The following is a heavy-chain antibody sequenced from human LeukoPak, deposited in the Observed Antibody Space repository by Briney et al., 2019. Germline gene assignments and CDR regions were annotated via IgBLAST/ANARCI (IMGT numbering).Heavy chain of an antibody. D-gene: IGHD3-22*01. CDR1: GFTFSSYS. V-gene: IGHV3-48*01. J-gene: IGHJ4*02. CDR2: ISSSSSTI. CDR3: ARKGDSSGYYYVDY. Sequence: GGSLRLSCAASGFTFSSYSMNWVRQAPGKGLEWVSYISSSSSTIYYADSVKGRFTISRDNAKNSLYLQMNSLRAEDTAVYYCARKGDSSGYYYVDYWGQGTLVTVSS.